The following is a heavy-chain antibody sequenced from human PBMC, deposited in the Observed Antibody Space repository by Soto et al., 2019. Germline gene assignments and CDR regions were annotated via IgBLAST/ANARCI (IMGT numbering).Heavy chain of an antibody. Sequence: LRLSCAASGFTFSSYALTWVRQAPGKGLEWVSVISVSGANTYYADSVKGRFTISRDNSKNTLYLQMNSLRAEDTAISYGGKASTYPLDGVDVWGQGTTVTVSS. V-gene: IGHV3-23*01. CDR2: ISVSGANT. CDR1: GFTFSSYA. CDR3: GKASTYPLDGVDV. J-gene: IGHJ6*02. D-gene: IGHD3-16*01.